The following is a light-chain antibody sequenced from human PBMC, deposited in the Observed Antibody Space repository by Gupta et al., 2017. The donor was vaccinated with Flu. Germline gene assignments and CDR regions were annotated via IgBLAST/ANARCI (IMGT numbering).Light chain of an antibody. CDR1: QEITKY. CDR2: DAS. J-gene: IGKJ5*01. V-gene: IGKV1-33*01. CDR3: QQEDNLPLT. Sequence: PSSLSASVGDRVTITCQASQEITKYLNWFQQKPGKAPRLLIYDASKLETGVPSRFSGGGSGTDFTFTISSLQPEDFATYYCQQEDNLPLTFGQGTRLEIK.